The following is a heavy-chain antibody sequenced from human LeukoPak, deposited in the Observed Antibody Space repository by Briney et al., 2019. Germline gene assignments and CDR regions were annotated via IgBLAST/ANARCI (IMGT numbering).Heavy chain of an antibody. CDR3: ARVDCGGDCYSPYYGMDV. D-gene: IGHD2-21*02. CDR1: GGSISSGGYY. J-gene: IGHJ6*02. Sequence: SETLSLTCTVSGGSISSGGYYWSWIRQPPGKGLEWIGYIYHSGSTYYNPSLKSRVTISVDRSKNQFSLKLSSVTAADTAVYYCARVDCGGDCYSPYYGMDVWGQGTTVTVSS. CDR2: IYHSGST. V-gene: IGHV4-30-2*01.